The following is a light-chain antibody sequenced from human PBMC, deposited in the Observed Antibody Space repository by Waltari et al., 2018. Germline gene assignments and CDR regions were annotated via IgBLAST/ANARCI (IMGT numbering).Light chain of an antibody. J-gene: IGLJ2*01. CDR3: SSYIDSSTLEL. V-gene: IGLV2-14*03. CDR2: AVS. CDR1: SSDIGGYNY. Sequence: QSALTQPASVSGSPGQSITISCPGTSSDIGGYNYVSWYQQVPGKAPKLMLYAVSNRPPGVSSRFSGSKSGNTASLTISGLQAEDEADYFCSSYIDSSTLELFGGGTSLTVL.